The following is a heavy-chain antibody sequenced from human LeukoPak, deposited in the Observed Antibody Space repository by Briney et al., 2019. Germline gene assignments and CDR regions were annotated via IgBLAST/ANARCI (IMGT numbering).Heavy chain of an antibody. D-gene: IGHD3-22*01. Sequence: PSETLSFTCAVYGGSFSGYYWSWIRQPPGKGLEWIGEINHSGSTNYNPSLKSRVTISVDTSKNQFSLKLSSVTAADTAVYYCARVRPYYYDSSGPPVDWGQGTLVTVSS. CDR1: GGSFSGYY. CDR2: INHSGST. V-gene: IGHV4-34*01. J-gene: IGHJ4*02. CDR3: ARVRPYYYDSSGPPVD.